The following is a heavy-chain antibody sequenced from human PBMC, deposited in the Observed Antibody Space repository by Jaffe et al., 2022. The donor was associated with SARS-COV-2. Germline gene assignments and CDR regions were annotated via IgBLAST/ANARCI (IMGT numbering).Heavy chain of an antibody. CDR2: LDSGGST. D-gene: IGHD2-8*01. V-gene: IGHV3-53*02. CDR3: ARIIDGPVGYFDL. CDR1: GLSVSRDY. J-gene: IGHJ2*01. Sequence: EVQLVETGGGLIQPGGSLRLSCAASGLSVSRDYMNWVRQAPGKGLEWVSILDSGGSTNYADSVKGRFTISRDTSKNILYLQMNSLRVDDTAMYYCARIIDGPVGYFDLWGRGTLVTVSS.